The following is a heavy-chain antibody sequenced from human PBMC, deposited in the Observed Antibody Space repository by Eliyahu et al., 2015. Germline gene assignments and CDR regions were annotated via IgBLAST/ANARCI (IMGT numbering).Heavy chain of an antibody. CDR2: INHSGST. J-gene: IGHJ4*02. CDR1: GGSFSGYY. CDR3: ARRIAARPFDY. Sequence: QVQLQQWGAGLLKPSETLSLTCAVYGGSFSGYYWSWIRQPPGKGLEWIGEINHSGSTNYNPSLKSRVTISVDTSKNQFSLKLSSVTAADTAVYYCARRIAARPFDYWGQGTLVTVSS. D-gene: IGHD6-25*01. V-gene: IGHV4-34*01.